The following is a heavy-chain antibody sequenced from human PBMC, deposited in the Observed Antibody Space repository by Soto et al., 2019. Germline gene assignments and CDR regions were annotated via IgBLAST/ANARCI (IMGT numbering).Heavy chain of an antibody. D-gene: IGHD1-26*01. CDR3: ARGSGHYYYYGLDV. Sequence: SETLSLTCTVSGCSITSSYWSWIRQPPGKGLEWIGYMYDSGSTNYNPSLRSRVTISVDTSKKQFSLKLSSVTAADTAVYYCARGSGHYYYYGLDVWGQGTTVTVS. J-gene: IGHJ6*02. CDR2: MYDSGST. V-gene: IGHV4-59*01. CDR1: GCSITSSY.